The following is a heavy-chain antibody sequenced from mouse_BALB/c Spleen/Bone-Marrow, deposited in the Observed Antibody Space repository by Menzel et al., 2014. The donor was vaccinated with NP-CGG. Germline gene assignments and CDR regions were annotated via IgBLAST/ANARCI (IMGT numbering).Heavy chain of an antibody. Sequence: EVQLQQSGAELVKPGASVKLSCTASGFNIKDTYMHWVKQRPEQGLEWIGRIDPANVNTKYDPKFQGKATITADTSSNTAYLHLSSLTSEDTAVYYCASYRYGWYFDVWGAGTTVTVSS. D-gene: IGHD2-14*01. V-gene: IGHV14-3*02. CDR1: GFNIKDTY. CDR2: IDPANVNT. CDR3: ASYRYGWYFDV. J-gene: IGHJ1*01.